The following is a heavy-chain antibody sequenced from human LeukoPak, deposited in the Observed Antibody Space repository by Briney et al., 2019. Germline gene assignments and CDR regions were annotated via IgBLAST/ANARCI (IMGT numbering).Heavy chain of an antibody. D-gene: IGHD6-6*01. CDR3: APFQYSSSSSTNPFDY. CDR2: IIPIFGTA. V-gene: IGHV1-69*05. Sequence: VASVKVSCKVSGYTLTELSMHWVRQAPGKGLEWMGGIIPIFGTANYAQKFQGRVTITTDESTSTAYMELSSLRSEDTAVYYCAPFQYSSSSSTNPFDYWGQGTLVTVSS. J-gene: IGHJ4*02. CDR1: GYTLTELS.